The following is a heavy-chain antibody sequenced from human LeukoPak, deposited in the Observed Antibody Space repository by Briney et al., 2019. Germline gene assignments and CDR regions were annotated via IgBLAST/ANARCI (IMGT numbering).Heavy chain of an antibody. D-gene: IGHD6-13*01. V-gene: IGHV3-23*01. Sequence: PGGSLRLSCAASGFTFTNYAMTWVRQAPGKGLDWVSATSGSGGYTYYADSVKGRFTISRDNSKNMLYLQMNSLRAEDTALYYCAKTVAAAGRAFDIWGQGTMVTVSS. CDR3: AKTVAAAGRAFDI. CDR1: GFTFTNYA. J-gene: IGHJ3*02. CDR2: TSGSGGYT.